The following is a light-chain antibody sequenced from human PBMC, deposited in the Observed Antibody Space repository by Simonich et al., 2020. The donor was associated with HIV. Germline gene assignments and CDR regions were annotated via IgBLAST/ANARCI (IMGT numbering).Light chain of an antibody. J-gene: IGKJ1*01. CDR3: QQYYITPHT. V-gene: IGKV4-1*01. CDR2: WAA. CDR1: QSFLYSSNNKNY. Sequence: DIVMTQSPDSLAVSLGERATINCKSSQSFLYSSNNKNYLTWYQQKPGQPPKLLIFWAATRESGVPDRFSGSGSETDFTLTISSLQAEDVAVYYCQQYYITPHTFGQGTKVEIK.